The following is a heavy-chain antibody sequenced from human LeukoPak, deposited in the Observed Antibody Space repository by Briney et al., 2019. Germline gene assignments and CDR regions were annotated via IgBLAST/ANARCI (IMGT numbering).Heavy chain of an antibody. D-gene: IGHD3-22*01. CDR3: ARSDGFSGYSSLGDS. Sequence: ASVKVSCKASGYTFTSYDINWVRQAPGQGLEWMGWINPNSGDTNYAQKFQGRVTMTRDTSISTAYMALSRLRSDDTAVYYCARSDGFSGYSSLGDSWGQGTLVTVSS. CDR2: INPNSGDT. CDR1: GYTFTSYD. V-gene: IGHV1-2*02. J-gene: IGHJ5*01.